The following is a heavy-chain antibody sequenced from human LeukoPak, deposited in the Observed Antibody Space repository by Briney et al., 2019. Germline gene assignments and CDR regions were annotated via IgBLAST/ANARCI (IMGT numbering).Heavy chain of an antibody. CDR2: IRYDGSNK. D-gene: IGHD1-26*01. CDR3: AKDPFKVGATGAFDI. V-gene: IGHV3-30*02. J-gene: IGHJ3*02. CDR1: GFTFSSYD. Sequence: PGGSLRLSCAASGFTFSSYDMHWVRQAPGKGLEWVAFIRYDGSNKYYADSVKGRFTISRDNSKNTLYLQMNSLRAEDTAVYYCAKDPFKVGATGAFDIWGQGTMVTVSS.